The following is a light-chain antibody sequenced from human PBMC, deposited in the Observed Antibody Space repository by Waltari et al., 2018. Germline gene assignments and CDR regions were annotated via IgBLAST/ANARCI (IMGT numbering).Light chain of an antibody. Sequence: EIVLTQSPGTLSLSPGQRATLSCRASQSVGKYLAWYQQKPGQAPRLLIYDASTRATGIPDRFSGSGSGTDFSLTISRLEPEEFAVYYCQKYVNLPATFGQGTKVEIK. J-gene: IGKJ1*01. CDR1: QSVGKY. CDR2: DAS. CDR3: QKYVNLPAT. V-gene: IGKV3-20*01.